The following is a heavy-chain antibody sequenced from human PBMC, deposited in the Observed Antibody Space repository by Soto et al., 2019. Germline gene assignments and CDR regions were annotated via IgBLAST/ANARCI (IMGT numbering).Heavy chain of an antibody. CDR1: GGSFSGYY. V-gene: IGHV4-34*01. J-gene: IGHJ4*02. CDR3: ARRGLPPTQSIAARSPLDY. CDR2: INHSGST. Sequence: SETLSLTCAVYGGSFSGYYWSWIRQPPGKGLEWIGEINHSGSTNFNPSLKSRVTISVDTSKNQFSLKLSSVTAADTAVYYCARRGLPPTQSIAARSPLDYWGQGTLVTVSS. D-gene: IGHD6-6*01.